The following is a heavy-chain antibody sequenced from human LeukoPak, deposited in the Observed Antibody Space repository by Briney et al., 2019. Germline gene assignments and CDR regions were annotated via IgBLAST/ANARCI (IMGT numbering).Heavy chain of an antibody. V-gene: IGHV4-38-2*02. CDR1: GYSISSAYY. Sequence: SETLSLTCTVSGYSISSAYYWGWIRQPPGRGLEWIGSISHSGTTYYNPSLKSRVTISVDTSKNQFSLRLTSVTAADTAVYYCARDNVPGYFDYWGQGTLVTVSS. CDR2: ISHSGTT. J-gene: IGHJ4*02. CDR3: ARDNVPGYFDY. D-gene: IGHD2-8*01.